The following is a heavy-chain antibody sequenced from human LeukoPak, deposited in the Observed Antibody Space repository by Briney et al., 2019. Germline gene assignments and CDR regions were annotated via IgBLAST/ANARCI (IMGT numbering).Heavy chain of an antibody. V-gene: IGHV1-18*01. CDR1: GYTFTSYG. CDR2: ISAYKGNT. J-gene: IGHJ4*02. Sequence: ASVKVSCKASGYTFTSYGISWVRQAPGQGLEGMGWISAYKGNTNYAQKLQGRGTMTTDTSTSTAYMELRSLRSDDTAVYYCAREFSRVGATKKEWNFDYWGQGTLVTVSS. D-gene: IGHD1-26*01. CDR3: AREFSRVGATKKEWNFDY.